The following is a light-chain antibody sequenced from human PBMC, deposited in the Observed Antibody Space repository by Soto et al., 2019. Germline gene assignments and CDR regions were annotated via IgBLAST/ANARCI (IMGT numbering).Light chain of an antibody. CDR1: IKDVGGYNY. Sequence: QSERTQPAALSGSPCHSITLSCTGPIKDVGGYNYVSWYQQHPGKAPKLMIYDVSNRPSGVSNRFSGSKSGNTASLTISGLQAEDEADYYCSSYTSSSFPYVFGTGTKVTVL. CDR2: DVS. CDR3: SSYTSSSFPYV. J-gene: IGLJ1*01. V-gene: IGLV2-14*01.